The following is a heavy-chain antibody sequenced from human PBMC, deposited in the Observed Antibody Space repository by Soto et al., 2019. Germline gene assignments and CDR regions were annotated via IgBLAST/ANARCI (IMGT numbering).Heavy chain of an antibody. V-gene: IGHV4-59*01. J-gene: IGHJ5*02. D-gene: IGHD5-18*01. CDR2: IYYSGST. CDR3: AREWRYGHPNVFDP. Sequence: SETLSLTCTVAGGAISSYYWSWIRQPPGKGLEWIGYIYYSGSTNSNPSLKSRVTISVDTAKNQFSLKLSSVNAADKAVYYCAREWRYGHPNVFDPWGQGTLVTVSS. CDR1: GGAISSYY.